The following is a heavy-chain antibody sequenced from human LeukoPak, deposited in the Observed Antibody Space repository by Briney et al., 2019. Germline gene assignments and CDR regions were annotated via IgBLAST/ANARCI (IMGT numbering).Heavy chain of an antibody. CDR3: ARANSNRPWSNWFDP. V-gene: IGHV1-2*02. J-gene: IGHJ5*02. CDR1: GYTFTSYD. CDR2: INPNSGGT. Sequence: GASVKVSCKASGYTFTSYDINWVRQAPGQGLEWMGWINPNSGGTNYAQKFQGRVTMTRDTSISTAYMELSRLRSDDTAVYYCARANSNRPWSNWFDPWGQGTLVTVSS. D-gene: IGHD3-3*01.